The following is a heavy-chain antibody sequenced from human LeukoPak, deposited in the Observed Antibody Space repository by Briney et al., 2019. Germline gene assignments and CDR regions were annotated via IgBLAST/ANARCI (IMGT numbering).Heavy chain of an antibody. CDR2: ISSSSGTI. D-gene: IGHD5-18*01. CDR1: GFTFSDYY. Sequence: GGSLRLSCAASGFTFSDYYMSWIRQAPGKGLEWLSYISSSSGTIYYADSVKGRFTISGDNAKNSLYLQMSSLRAEDTAVYYCARALGYSYGYAVDYWGQGTLVTVSS. V-gene: IGHV3-11*04. CDR3: ARALGYSYGYAVDY. J-gene: IGHJ4*02.